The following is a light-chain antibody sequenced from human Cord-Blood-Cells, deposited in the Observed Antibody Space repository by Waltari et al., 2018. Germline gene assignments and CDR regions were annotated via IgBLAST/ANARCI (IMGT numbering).Light chain of an antibody. Sequence: DIVMTQSPLSLPVTPGEPAYISCRSSQSLLHSNGYNYLDWYLQKPGQSPQLLIYLGSNRAAGVPDRFSGSGSGTDFTLKISRVEAEDVGVYYCMQALQTRTFGQGTKLEIK. J-gene: IGKJ2*01. CDR1: QSLLHSNGYNY. V-gene: IGKV2-28*01. CDR2: LGS. CDR3: MQALQTRT.